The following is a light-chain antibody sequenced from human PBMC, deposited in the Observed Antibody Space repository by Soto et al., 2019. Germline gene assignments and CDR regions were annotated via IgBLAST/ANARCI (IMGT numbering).Light chain of an antibody. J-gene: IGKJ4*01. CDR1: QSVSSY. CDR2: DAS. V-gene: IGKV3-11*01. Sequence: EIVLTQSPATLSLSPGDSATLSCRASQSVSSYLAWYQQKPGQAPRLLIYDASSRATGIPARFSGSGSGTVFTLTISSLEPEDSAVYYCQQRYNWLTFGGGAKVEIK. CDR3: QQRYNWLT.